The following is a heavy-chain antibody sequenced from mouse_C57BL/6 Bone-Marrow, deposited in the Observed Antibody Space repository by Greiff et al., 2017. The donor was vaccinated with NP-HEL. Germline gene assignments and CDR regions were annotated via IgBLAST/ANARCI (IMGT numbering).Heavy chain of an antibody. CDR3: ARRLANYYGSSSAWFAY. CDR2: ISSGGSYT. Sequence: EVKLVESGGDLVKPGGSLKLSCAASGFTFSSYGMSWVRQTPDKRLEWVATISSGGSYTYYPDSVKGRFTISSDNAKNTLYLQMSSLKSEDTAMYYCARRLANYYGSSSAWFAYWGQGTLVTVSA. D-gene: IGHD1-1*01. J-gene: IGHJ3*01. V-gene: IGHV5-6*02. CDR1: GFTFSSYG.